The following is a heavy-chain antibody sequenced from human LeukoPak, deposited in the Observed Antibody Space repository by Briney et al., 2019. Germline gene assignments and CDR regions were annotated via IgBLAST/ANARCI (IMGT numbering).Heavy chain of an antibody. J-gene: IGHJ4*02. CDR2: ISSSGTTI. D-gene: IGHD4-11*01. CDR3: ARGIRQYAKSYFDY. CDR1: GFTFGDYY. Sequence: GGSLRLSCAASGFTFGDYYMSWIRQAPGKGLEWLSYISSSGTTIYYTDSVKGRFTISRDNAKNSLYLRMNSLRAEDTAVYYCARGIRQYAKSYFDYWGQGTLVTVSS. V-gene: IGHV3-11*01.